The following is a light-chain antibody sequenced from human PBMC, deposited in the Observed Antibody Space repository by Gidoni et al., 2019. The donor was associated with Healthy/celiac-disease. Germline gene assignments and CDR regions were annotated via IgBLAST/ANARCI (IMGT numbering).Light chain of an antibody. CDR3: QSYDSSLSGSRV. CDR1: SSNIGAGYD. V-gene: IGLV1-40*01. CDR2: GNS. Sequence: QSVLTQPPSVSEAPGQRVTISCTGSSSNIGAGYDVHWYQQLPGTAPKLLIYGNSNRPSGVLDRFSGSKSGTSASLAITGLQAEDEADYYCQSYDSSLSGSRVFGTGTKVTVL. J-gene: IGLJ1*01.